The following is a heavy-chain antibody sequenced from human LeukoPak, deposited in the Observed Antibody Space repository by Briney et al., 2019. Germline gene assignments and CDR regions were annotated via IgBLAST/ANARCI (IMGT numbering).Heavy chain of an antibody. J-gene: IGHJ4*02. CDR2: INHSGST. D-gene: IGHD5-24*01. CDR1: GGSFSGYY. V-gene: IGHV4-34*01. CDR3: ARGTSPKMADAAY. Sequence: SETLSLTCAVYGGSFSGYYWSWIRQPPGKGLEWIGEINHSGSTNYNPSLKSRVTISVDTSKNQLSLKLSSVTAADTAVYYCARGTSPKMADAAYWGQGTLVTVSS.